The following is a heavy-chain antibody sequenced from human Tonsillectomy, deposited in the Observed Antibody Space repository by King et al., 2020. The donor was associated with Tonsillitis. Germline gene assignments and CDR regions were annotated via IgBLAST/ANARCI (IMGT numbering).Heavy chain of an antibody. CDR1: GFTLGNYD. J-gene: IGHJ3*02. CDR2: IGTAGDT. D-gene: IGHD5-18*01. CDR3: ARERMDTRGWDTLDI. Sequence: EVQLVESGGGLVQPGGSLRLSCAASGFTLGNYDMLWVRQATGNRLEWVSAIGTAGDTYHSDSVKGRFTISRENAKNSLYLQMDKLRAGDTAVYYCARERMDTRGWDTLDIWGQGTMVTVSS. V-gene: IGHV3-13*01.